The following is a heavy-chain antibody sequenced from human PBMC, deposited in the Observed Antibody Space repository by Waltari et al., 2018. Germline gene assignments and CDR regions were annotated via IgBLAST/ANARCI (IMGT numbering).Heavy chain of an antibody. Sequence: QVQLQESGPGLVKPSETLSLTCTVSGGSISSYYWSWIRQPAGKGLEWVGRIYTSGSTNYNPSLKSRVTMSVDTSKNQFSLKLSSVTAADTAVYYCARERGTGIAARDFDYWGQGTLVTVSS. V-gene: IGHV4-4*07. D-gene: IGHD6-6*01. CDR1: GGSISSYY. CDR3: ARERGTGIAARDFDY. J-gene: IGHJ4*02. CDR2: IYTSGST.